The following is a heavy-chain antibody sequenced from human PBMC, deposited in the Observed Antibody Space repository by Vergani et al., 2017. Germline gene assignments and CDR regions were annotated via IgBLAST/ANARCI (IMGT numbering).Heavy chain of an antibody. D-gene: IGHD3-3*01. Sequence: QVQLQESGPGLVKPSQTLSLTCTVSGGSISSGGYYWSWIRQHPGKGLEWIGYIYYSGSTYYNPSLKSRVTISVDTSKNQFSLKLSSVTAADTAVYYCARGTEAYYDFWSGRNNWFDPWGQGTLVTVSS. CDR2: IYYSGST. CDR3: ARGTEAYYDFWSGRNNWFDP. CDR1: GGSISSGGYY. J-gene: IGHJ5*02. V-gene: IGHV4-31*03.